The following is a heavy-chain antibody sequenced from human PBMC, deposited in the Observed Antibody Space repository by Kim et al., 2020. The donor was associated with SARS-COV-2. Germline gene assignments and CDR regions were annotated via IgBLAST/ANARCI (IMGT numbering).Heavy chain of an antibody. J-gene: IGHJ4*01. D-gene: IGHD2-8*01. V-gene: IGHV3-64D*09. CDR3: VKELMPTSGTKYFDY. Sequence: GGSLRLSCSASGFTFSTFAMYWVRQAPGKGLEYVSSISRSGRTIDYADSMKGRSTISRDNSKNMLYLQVSSLRPEDTAVYYCVKELMPTSGTKYFDYWG. CDR1: GFTFSTFA. CDR2: ISRSGRTI.